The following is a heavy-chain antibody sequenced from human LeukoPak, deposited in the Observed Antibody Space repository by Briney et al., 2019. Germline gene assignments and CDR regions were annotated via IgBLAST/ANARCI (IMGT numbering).Heavy chain of an antibody. CDR3: ARASVGAKIRYSFDY. CDR2: INPNSGGT. CDR1: GYTFTGYY. D-gene: IGHD1-26*01. Sequence: ASVKVSCKASGYTFTGYYMHWVRQAPGQGLEWMGWINPNSGGTNYAQKFQGRLTMTRDTSISTAYMELSRLRSDDTAVYYCARASVGAKIRYSFDYWGQGTLVTVSS. V-gene: IGHV1-2*02. J-gene: IGHJ4*02.